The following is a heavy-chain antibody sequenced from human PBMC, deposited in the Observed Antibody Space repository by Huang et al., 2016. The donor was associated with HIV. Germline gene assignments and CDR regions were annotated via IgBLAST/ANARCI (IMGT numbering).Heavy chain of an antibody. CDR2: LYSSGST. D-gene: IGHD3-22*01. CDR3: ARHFSYYDSSGYTPWDAFDI. J-gene: IGHJ3*02. Sequence: QLQLQGSGPGLVKPSETLSLTCTVSGGSITSSSYYWGWIRQPPGKGLEWVGSLYSSGSTDYDPPRKSRVIVDVDTSKSQFSLKLGAVTAADTAVYYCARHFSYYDSSGYTPWDAFDIWGQGTMVTVSS. CDR1: GGSITSSSYY. V-gene: IGHV4-39*01.